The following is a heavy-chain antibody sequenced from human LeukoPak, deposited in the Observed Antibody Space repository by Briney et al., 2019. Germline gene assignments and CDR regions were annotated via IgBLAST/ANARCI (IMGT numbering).Heavy chain of an antibody. CDR2: ISSSSSTI. V-gene: IGHV3-48*04. CDR3: AREPRASYRIY. CDR1: GFTFSSYS. Sequence: SGGSLRLSCAASGFTFSSYSMNWVRQAPGKGLEWVSYISSSSSTIYYADSVKGRFTISRDNAKNSLYLQMNSLRAEDTAVYYCAREPRASYRIYWGQGTLVTVSS. D-gene: IGHD5-18*01. J-gene: IGHJ4*02.